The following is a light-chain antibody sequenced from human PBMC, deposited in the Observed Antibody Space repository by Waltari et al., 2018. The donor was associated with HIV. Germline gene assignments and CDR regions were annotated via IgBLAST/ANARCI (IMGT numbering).Light chain of an antibody. CDR2: ANH. CDR3: GTWDTSLTAGV. Sequence: QSVLTQPPSVSAAPGQKVTISCSGSSSNSGHNYVSWFQQLPGTAPKLLIYANHKRPSGIPDRFSASRSGTSATLAVTGLQIGDEADYYCGTWDTSLTAGVFGGGTKLTVL. CDR1: SSNSGHNY. V-gene: IGLV1-51*01. J-gene: IGLJ3*02.